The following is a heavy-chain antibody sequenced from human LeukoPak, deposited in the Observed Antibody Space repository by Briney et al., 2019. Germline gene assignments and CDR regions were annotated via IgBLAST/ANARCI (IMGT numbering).Heavy chain of an antibody. CDR3: ARACSFGSCHAGDY. CDR2: INSDGSST. V-gene: IGHV3-74*01. J-gene: IGHJ4*02. D-gene: IGHD2-15*01. Sequence: GESLRLSCAASGFTFGTYWMHWVRQAPGKGLVWVSRINSDGSSTSYADSVKGRFTISRDSAKNTLYLQMNSLRAEDTAVYYCARACSFGSCHAGDYWGQGILVTVSS. CDR1: GFTFGTYW.